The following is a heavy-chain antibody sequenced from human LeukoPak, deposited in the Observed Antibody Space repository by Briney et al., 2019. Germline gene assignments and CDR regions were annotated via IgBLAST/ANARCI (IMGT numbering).Heavy chain of an antibody. V-gene: IGHV1-69*02. CDR1: GGTFSSYT. CDR2: IIPILGIA. J-gene: IGHJ4*02. CDR3: ARVGVSSSFDY. D-gene: IGHD6-6*01. Sequence: ASVKVSCKASGGTFSSYTISWVRQAPGQGLEWMGRIIPILGIANYAQKLQGRVTITADKSTSTAYMELSSLRSEDTAVYYCARVGVSSSFDYWGQGTLVTVPS.